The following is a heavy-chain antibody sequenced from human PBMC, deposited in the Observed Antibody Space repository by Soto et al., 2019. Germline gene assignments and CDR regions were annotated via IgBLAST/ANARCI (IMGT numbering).Heavy chain of an antibody. Sequence: GESLKISCAASGFTFSSYAMSWVRQAPGKGLEWVSAISGSGGSTYYADSVKGRFTISRDNSKNTLYLQMNSLRAEDTAVYYCAKVGLHRDIFDYWGQGTLVTVSS. D-gene: IGHD3-16*02. CDR2: ISGSGGST. V-gene: IGHV3-23*01. CDR3: AKVGLHRDIFDY. CDR1: GFTFSSYA. J-gene: IGHJ4*02.